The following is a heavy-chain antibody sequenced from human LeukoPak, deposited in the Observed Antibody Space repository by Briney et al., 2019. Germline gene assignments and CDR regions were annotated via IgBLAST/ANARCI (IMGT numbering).Heavy chain of an antibody. Sequence: PSETLSLTCTVSGGSISSYYWSWIRQPAAKGLEWIGRIYTSGSTNYNPSLKSRVTMSVDTSKNQFSLKLSSVTAADTAVYYCARVHAYCGGDCYSWWGQGTLVTVSS. CDR2: IYTSGST. CDR1: GGSISSYY. D-gene: IGHD2-21*02. CDR3: ARVHAYCGGDCYSW. J-gene: IGHJ4*02. V-gene: IGHV4-4*07.